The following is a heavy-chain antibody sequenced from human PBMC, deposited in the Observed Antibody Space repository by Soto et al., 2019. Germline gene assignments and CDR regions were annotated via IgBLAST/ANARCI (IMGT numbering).Heavy chain of an antibody. V-gene: IGHV4-59*01. CDR1: GGSISSYF. CDR2: IYYSGST. D-gene: IGHD7-27*01. CDR3: ARDLGRYFDY. J-gene: IGHJ4*02. Sequence: KTSETLSLTCTVSGGSISSYFWSWLRQPPGKGLEWIGYIYYSGSTKYNPSLKSRVTISLDTSKNQFSLKLSSVTDADAAVYYCARDLGRYFDYWGQGTLVTVS.